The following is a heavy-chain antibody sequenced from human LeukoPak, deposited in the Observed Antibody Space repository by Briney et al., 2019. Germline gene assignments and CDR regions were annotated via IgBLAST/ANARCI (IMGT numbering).Heavy chain of an antibody. Sequence: GGSLRLSCAASGFTFSSDSMNWVRQAPGKGLEWVSSISGSSTYKYYADSVKGRFTISRDNAKNSMHLQMNSLRAEDTAVYYCARDTPGYGTAWFDPWGQGTLVTVSS. J-gene: IGHJ5*02. CDR1: GFTFSSDS. CDR2: ISGSSTYK. V-gene: IGHV3-21*06. D-gene: IGHD5-12*01. CDR3: ARDTPGYGTAWFDP.